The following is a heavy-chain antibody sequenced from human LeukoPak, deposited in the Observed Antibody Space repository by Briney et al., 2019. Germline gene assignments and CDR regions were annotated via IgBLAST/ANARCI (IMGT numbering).Heavy chain of an antibody. V-gene: IGHV1-2*02. J-gene: IGHJ4*02. D-gene: IGHD5-18*01. CDR1: GYTFTGYY. CDR2: INPNSGGT. Sequence: ASVKVSCKASGYTFTGYYMRWVRQAPGQGLEWMGWINPNSGGTNYAQKFQGRVTMTRDTSISTAYMELSRLRSDDTAVYYCAREQLFGYSYGFDYWGQGTLVTVSS. CDR3: AREQLFGYSYGFDY.